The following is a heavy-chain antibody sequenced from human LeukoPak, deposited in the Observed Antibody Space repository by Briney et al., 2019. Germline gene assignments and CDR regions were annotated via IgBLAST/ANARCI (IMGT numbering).Heavy chain of an antibody. V-gene: IGHV3-23*01. D-gene: IGHD3/OR15-3a*01. CDR3: ARAKDDFCDY. CDR1: GFTFSSYA. Sequence: GGSLRLSCAASGFTFSSYAMSWVRQAPGKGLEWVSGISGSGGSTYYADSVKGRFTTSRDNSKNTLYLQMNSLTAEDTAVYYCARAKDDFCDYWGQGTLVTVSS. J-gene: IGHJ4*02. CDR2: ISGSGGST.